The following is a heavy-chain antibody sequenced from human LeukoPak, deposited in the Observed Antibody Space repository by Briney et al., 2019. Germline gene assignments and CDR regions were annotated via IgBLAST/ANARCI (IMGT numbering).Heavy chain of an antibody. CDR1: GFTFSSYG. J-gene: IGHJ4*02. Sequence: QSGGSLRLSCAASGFTFSSYGMHWVRQAPGKGLEWVAFIRYDGSNKYYADSVKGRFTISRDNSKNTLYLQMNSLRAEDTAVYYCAKTLSSCGGSDYWGQGTLGTVSS. V-gene: IGHV3-30*02. D-gene: IGHD4-23*01. CDR3: AKTLSSCGGSDY. CDR2: IRYDGSNK.